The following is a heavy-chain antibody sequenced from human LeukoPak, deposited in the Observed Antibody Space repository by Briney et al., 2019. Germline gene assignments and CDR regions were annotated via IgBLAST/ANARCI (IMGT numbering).Heavy chain of an antibody. Sequence: GGSLRLSCAASGFTVSSNYMSWVRQAPGKGLEWVSSISSSSSYIYYADSVKGRFTISRDNAKNSLYLQMNSLRAEDTAVYYCARETAMVKDYYFDYWGQGTLVTVSS. CDR1: GFTVSSNY. V-gene: IGHV3-21*01. CDR3: ARETAMVKDYYFDY. D-gene: IGHD5-18*01. J-gene: IGHJ4*02. CDR2: ISSSSSYI.